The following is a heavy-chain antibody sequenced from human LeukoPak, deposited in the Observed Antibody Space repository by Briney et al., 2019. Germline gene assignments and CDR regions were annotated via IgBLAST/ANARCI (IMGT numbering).Heavy chain of an antibody. V-gene: IGHV3-30*04. CDR1: GFTFSSYA. J-gene: IGHJ3*02. CDR2: ISYDGSNK. D-gene: IGHD3-10*01. Sequence: PGRSLRLSCAASGFTFSSYAMHWVRQAPGKGLEWVAVISYDGSNKYYADSVKGRFTISRDNSKNTLYLQMNSLRAEDTAVYYCAKDQGGSGSDAFDIWGQGTMVTVSS. CDR3: AKDQGGSGSDAFDI.